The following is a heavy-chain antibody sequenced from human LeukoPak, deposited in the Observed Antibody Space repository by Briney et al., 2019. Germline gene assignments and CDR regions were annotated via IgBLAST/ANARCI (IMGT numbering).Heavy chain of an antibody. J-gene: IGHJ4*02. D-gene: IGHD3-22*01. V-gene: IGHV4-34*01. CDR2: INHSGGT. CDR1: GGSFSGYY. Sequence: SETLSLTCAVYGGSFSGYYWSWIRQPPGKGLEWIGEINHSGGTNYNPSLKSRVTISVDTSKNQFSLKLSSVTAADTAVYYCAREGYYDSSGYLDYWGQGTLVTVSS. CDR3: AREGYYDSSGYLDY.